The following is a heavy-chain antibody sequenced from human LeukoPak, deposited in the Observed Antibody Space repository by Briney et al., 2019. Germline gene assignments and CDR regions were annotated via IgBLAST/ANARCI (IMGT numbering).Heavy chain of an antibody. D-gene: IGHD4/OR15-4a*01. CDR3: ARPSVLGPNTDY. J-gene: IGHJ4*02. CDR2: IEQDGSEK. Sequence: GGSLRLSCAASGFTFSNYWMSWVRQTPGKGLKWVATIEQDGSEKYYVDSVKGRFTISRDNAKKSLFLQMNSLRADDTAVYYCARPSVLGPNTDYWGQGTLVTVSS. CDR1: GFTFSNYW. V-gene: IGHV3-7*01.